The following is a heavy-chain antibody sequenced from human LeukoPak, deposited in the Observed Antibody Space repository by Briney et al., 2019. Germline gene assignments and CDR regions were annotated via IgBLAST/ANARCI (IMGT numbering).Heavy chain of an antibody. CDR2: IIPILGIA. D-gene: IGHD1-26*01. CDR3: ADEVRSGSYYRGFDY. J-gene: IGHJ4*02. V-gene: IGHV1-69*04. CDR1: GYTFTSYG. Sequence: GASVKVSCKASGYTFTSYGISWVRQAPGQGLEWMGRIIPILGIANYAQKFQGRVTITADESTSTAYMELSSLRSEDTAVYYCADEVRSGSYYRGFDYWGQGTLVTVSS.